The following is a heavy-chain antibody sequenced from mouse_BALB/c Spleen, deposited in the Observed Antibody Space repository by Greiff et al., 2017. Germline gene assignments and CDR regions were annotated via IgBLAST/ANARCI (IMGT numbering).Heavy chain of an antibody. CDR3: ATYYYGSSPLYAMDY. V-gene: IGHV5-17*02. D-gene: IGHD1-1*01. CDR1: GFTFSSFG. Sequence: EVMLVESGGGLVQPGGSRKLSCAASGFTFSSFGMHWVRQAPEKGLEWVAYISSGSSTIYYADTVKGRFTISRDNPKNTLFLQMTSLRSEDTAMYYSATYYYGSSPLYAMDYWGQGTSVTVSS. CDR2: ISSGSSTI. J-gene: IGHJ4*01.